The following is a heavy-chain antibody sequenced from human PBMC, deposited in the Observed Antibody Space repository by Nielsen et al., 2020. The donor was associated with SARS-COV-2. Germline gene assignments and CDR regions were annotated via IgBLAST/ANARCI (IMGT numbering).Heavy chain of an antibody. Sequence: GGSLRLSCAASGLTVSRNYMTWVRQAPGKGLEWVSVIYTDGDTYYADSVKGRFTISRDNSKNTLYLQMNTLRAEDTAVYYCARVPKEPMVRGFGWFDPWGQGTLVTVSS. J-gene: IGHJ5*02. D-gene: IGHD3-10*01. CDR2: IYTDGDT. V-gene: IGHV3-66*01. CDR1: GLTVSRNY. CDR3: ARVPKEPMVRGFGWFDP.